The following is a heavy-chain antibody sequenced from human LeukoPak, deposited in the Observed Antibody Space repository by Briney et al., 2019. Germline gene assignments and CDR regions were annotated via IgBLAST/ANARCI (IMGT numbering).Heavy chain of an antibody. D-gene: IGHD3-9*01. CDR1: GGPISSYY. CDR3: ARTGYDILTGYRAKQYYFDY. J-gene: IGHJ4*02. Sequence: TTSETLSLTCTVSGGPISSYYWSWIRQPPGKGLEWIGYIYYSGSTNYNPSLKSRVTISVDTSKNQFSLKLNSVTAADTAVYCCARTGYDILTGYRAKQYYFDYWGQGTLVTVSS. CDR2: IYYSGST. V-gene: IGHV4-59*01.